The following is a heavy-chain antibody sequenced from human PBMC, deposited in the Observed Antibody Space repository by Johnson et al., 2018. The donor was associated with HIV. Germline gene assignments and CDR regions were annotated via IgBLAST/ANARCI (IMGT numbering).Heavy chain of an antibody. CDR1: GFTVSSKY. CDR3: AKESSSGWDPISFDI. J-gene: IGHJ3*02. D-gene: IGHD6-19*01. V-gene: IGHV3-23*04. CDR2: ISGSGGRT. Sequence: VQLVESGGGVVQPGGSLRLSCAASGFTVSSKYMSWVRQAPGKGLEWVSGISGSGGRTYYADSVKGRFTISRDNSKNTLYLQMNSLRVEDTAVYYCAKESSSGWDPISFDIWGQGTMVTVSS.